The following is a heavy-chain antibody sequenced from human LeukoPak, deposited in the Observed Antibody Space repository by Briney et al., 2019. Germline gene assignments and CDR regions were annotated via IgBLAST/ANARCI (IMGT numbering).Heavy chain of an antibody. J-gene: IGHJ5*02. CDR3: ARTLGFGELFMNWFDP. CDR1: GGSISSYY. V-gene: IGHV4-59*01. CDR2: IYYSGST. Sequence: SETLSLTCTVSGGSISSYYWSWIRQPPGKGLEWIGYIYYSGSTNYNPSLKSRVTISVDTSKNQFSLKLSSVTAADTAVYYCARTLGFGELFMNWFDPWGQGTLVTVSS. D-gene: IGHD3-10*01.